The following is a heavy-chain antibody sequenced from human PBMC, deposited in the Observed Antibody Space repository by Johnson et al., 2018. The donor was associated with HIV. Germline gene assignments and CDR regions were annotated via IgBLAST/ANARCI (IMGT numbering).Heavy chain of an antibody. CDR2: ISYDGGNK. CDR1: GFTFSNYG. V-gene: IGHV3-30*03. CDR3: ARGSQEMVTIWNAFDI. J-gene: IGHJ3*02. D-gene: IGHD5-24*01. Sequence: QVQLVESGGGLVQPGGSLRLSCAASGFTFSNYGMQWVHQAPGKGLEWVAVISYDGGNKYYADSVTGRFTVSRDNSKNTLYLQMNSLRGEDTAVDYCARGSQEMVTIWNAFDIWGQGTMVTVSS.